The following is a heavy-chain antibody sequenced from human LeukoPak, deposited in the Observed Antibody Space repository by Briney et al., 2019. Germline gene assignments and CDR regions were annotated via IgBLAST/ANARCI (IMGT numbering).Heavy chain of an antibody. CDR3: AKHYYGSGSQKYYFDY. Sequence: GGSLRLSCAPPGFIFSDYGMHWVRQAPGKGLEWVTLVRNDGSDKYYADSVKGRFTISRDNSKNTLYLQMNSLRPEDTAVYYCAKHYYGSGSQKYYFDYWGQGTLVTVSS. V-gene: IGHV3-30*02. D-gene: IGHD3-10*01. CDR1: GFIFSDYG. CDR2: VRNDGSDK. J-gene: IGHJ4*02.